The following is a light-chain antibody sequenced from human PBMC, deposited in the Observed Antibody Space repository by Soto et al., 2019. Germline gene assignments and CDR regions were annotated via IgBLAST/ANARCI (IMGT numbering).Light chain of an antibody. Sequence: IVLTHSPGTLSLYPGEIATLSCRASLKVRSNFLAWYQQKPGQAPRLLISGASTRATGIPARFSGSGSGTEFTLTISGLQSEDFAVYYCQQYNNWSFGQGTRLEI. J-gene: IGKJ5*01. CDR1: LKVRSN. V-gene: IGKV3-15*01. CDR2: GAS. CDR3: QQYNNWS.